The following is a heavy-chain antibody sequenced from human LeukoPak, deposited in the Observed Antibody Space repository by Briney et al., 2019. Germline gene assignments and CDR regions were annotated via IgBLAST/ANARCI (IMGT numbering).Heavy chain of an antibody. CDR2: IYYTGNT. Sequence: SETLSLTCTVSGVSISSSNSYWGWIRQPPGKGLEWIGSIYYTGNTYYNASLKSRVTISIDTSKNQFSLKLTSVTAADTAVYYCAKQTGSGLFILPGGQGTLVTVSS. J-gene: IGHJ4*02. D-gene: IGHD3/OR15-3a*01. CDR3: AKQTGSGLFILP. V-gene: IGHV4-39*01. CDR1: GVSISSSNSY.